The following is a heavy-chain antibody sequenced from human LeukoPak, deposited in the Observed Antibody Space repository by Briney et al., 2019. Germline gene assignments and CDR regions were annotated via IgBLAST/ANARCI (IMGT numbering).Heavy chain of an antibody. CDR2: ISYDGSNK. Sequence: PGRSLRLSCAASGFTFSSYAMHWVRQAPGKGLEWVAVISYDGSNKYYADSVKGRFTISRDNSKNTLYLQMNSLRAEDTVVYYCARDRDVDTAMVTGSFDYWGQGTLVTVSS. V-gene: IGHV3-30-3*01. D-gene: IGHD5-18*01. CDR3: ARDRDVDTAMVTGSFDY. CDR1: GFTFSSYA. J-gene: IGHJ4*02.